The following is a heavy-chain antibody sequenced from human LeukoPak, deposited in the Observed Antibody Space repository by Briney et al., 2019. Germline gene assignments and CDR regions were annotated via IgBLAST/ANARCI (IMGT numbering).Heavy chain of an antibody. V-gene: IGHV3-7*01. D-gene: IGHD6-19*01. Sequence: GGSLRLSCAASGFTFSSYSMNWARQAPGKGLEWVANIKQDGSEKYYVDSVKGRFTISRDNAKNSLYLQMNSLRAEDTAVYYCARVKQWLVRAFDIWGQGTMVTVSS. CDR2: IKQDGSEK. CDR3: ARVKQWLVRAFDI. CDR1: GFTFSSYS. J-gene: IGHJ3*02.